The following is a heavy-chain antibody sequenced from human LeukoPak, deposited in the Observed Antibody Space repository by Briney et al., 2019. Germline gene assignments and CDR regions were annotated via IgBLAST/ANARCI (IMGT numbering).Heavy chain of an antibody. CDR1: GGSISSYY. J-gene: IGHJ4*02. CDR3: ARKRHRYSSGRGPFDY. V-gene: IGHV4-59*12. CDR2: IYHSGST. Sequence: PSETLSLTCTVSGGSISSYYWSWIRQPPGKGLEWIGYIYHSGSTYYNPSLKSRVTISVDRSKNQFSLKLSSVTAADTAVYYCARKRHRYSSGRGPFDYWGQGTLVTVSS. D-gene: IGHD6-19*01.